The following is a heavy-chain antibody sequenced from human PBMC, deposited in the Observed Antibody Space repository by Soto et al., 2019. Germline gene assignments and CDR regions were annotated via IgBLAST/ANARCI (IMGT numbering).Heavy chain of an antibody. J-gene: IGHJ2*01. V-gene: IGHV1-3*01. D-gene: IGHD6-19*01. CDR3: ARDKYSVAVAGTGWYFDL. CDR1: GYTFTSYA. CDR2: INAGNGNT. Sequence: ASVKVSCKASGYTFTSYAMHWVRQAPGQRLEWMGWINAGNGNTKYSQKFQGRVTITRDTSASTAYMELSSLRSEDTAVYYCARDKYSVAVAGTGWYFDLWGRGTLVTVSS.